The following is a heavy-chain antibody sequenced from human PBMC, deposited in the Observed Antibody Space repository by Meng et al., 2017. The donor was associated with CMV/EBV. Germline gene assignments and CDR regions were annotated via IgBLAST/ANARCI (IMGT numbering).Heavy chain of an antibody. CDR1: RFTFSSYS. CDR3: ARYEGRRSFDY. V-gene: IGHV3-21*01. CDR2: ISSSSSYI. D-gene: IGHD2-8*01. Sequence: GGSLRLSCAASRFTFSSYSMNWVRQAPGKGLEWVSSISSSSSYIYYADSVKGRFTISRDNAKNSLYLQMNSLRAEDTAVYYCARYEGRRSFDYWGQGTLVTVSS. J-gene: IGHJ4*02.